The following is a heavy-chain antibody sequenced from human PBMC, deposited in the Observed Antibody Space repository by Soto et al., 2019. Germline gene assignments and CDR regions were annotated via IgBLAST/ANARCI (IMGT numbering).Heavy chain of an antibody. CDR2: IHLGGTT. CDR1: GDSITSSAW. D-gene: IGHD1-20*01. V-gene: IGHV4-4*02. Sequence: QVQLQESGPGLVKPSGTLSLTCAVSGDSITSSAWWSCVRQPPGKGLEWIGEIHLGGTTNYNPSLKSLVTLSVDKSKNQFSLILNSVTAAGTAIYYCARGDNWRLDRWGQGTLVTVSS. J-gene: IGHJ5*02. CDR3: ARGDNWRLDR.